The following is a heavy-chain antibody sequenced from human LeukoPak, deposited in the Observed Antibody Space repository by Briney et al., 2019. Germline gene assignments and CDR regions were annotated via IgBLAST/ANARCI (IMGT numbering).Heavy chain of an antibody. CDR1: GFSFGKYW. J-gene: IGHJ4*02. Sequence: GGSLRLSCVASGFSFGKYWVSWVRQAPGKGLEWVANIKLDGSEKNYVDSVKGRFTISRDNTKNSLYLQMNSLRAEDTAVFYCARDQYDTWSRRGNFDSWGQGTLVIVSS. V-gene: IGHV3-7*03. D-gene: IGHD3/OR15-3a*01. CDR2: IKLDGSEK. CDR3: ARDQYDTWSRRGNFDS.